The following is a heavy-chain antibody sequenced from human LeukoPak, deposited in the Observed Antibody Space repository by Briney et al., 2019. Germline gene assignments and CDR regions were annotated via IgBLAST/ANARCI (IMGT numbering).Heavy chain of an antibody. CDR2: ISGTGGNT. V-gene: IGHV3-23*01. J-gene: IGHJ3*02. CDR1: GFTFSNFA. D-gene: IGHD3-22*01. Sequence: PGGSLRLSCTASGFTFSNFAMSWVRQAPGKGLEWVSAISGTGGNTFYTDSVTGRFTISRDNSKNTLYVQMNSLRAEDTAVYYCAKTGGYYDTSDLYRTDVFDIWGQGTVVTVSS. CDR3: AKTGGYYDTSDLYRTDVFDI.